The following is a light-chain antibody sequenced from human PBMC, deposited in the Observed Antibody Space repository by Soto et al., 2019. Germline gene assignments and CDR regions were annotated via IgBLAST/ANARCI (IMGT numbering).Light chain of an antibody. Sequence: IHVTQTAADRFAGVGDRFSRSXRASQSIRSYLNWYQKQPGXAPKXXXYDXSSWQRGFPSRLSGSGSGTDFTLTISSLQPEDFATYYCQQSHISTCTCGQGTRLEIK. CDR2: DXS. V-gene: IGKV1-39*01. J-gene: IGKJ5*01. CDR1: QSIRSY. CDR3: QQSHISTCT.